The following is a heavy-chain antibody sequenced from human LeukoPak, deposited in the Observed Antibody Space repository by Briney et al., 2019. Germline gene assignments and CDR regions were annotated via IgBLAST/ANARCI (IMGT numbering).Heavy chain of an antibody. V-gene: IGHV4-39*01. J-gene: IGHJ2*01. CDR3: ARRGSGASLEYYFDL. CDR1: GGSISNSRYY. Sequence: SETLSLTCSVSGGSISNSRYYWGWLRQPPGKGLEWIGSIYYSGATNSNPSLKSRLNISVDTSKNQFSLKLSSVTAADTAVYYCARRGSGASLEYYFDLWGRGTLVTVSS. D-gene: IGHD1-14*01. CDR2: IYYSGAT.